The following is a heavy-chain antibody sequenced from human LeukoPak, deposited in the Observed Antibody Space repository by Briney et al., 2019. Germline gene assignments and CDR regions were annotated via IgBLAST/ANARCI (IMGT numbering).Heavy chain of an antibody. J-gene: IGHJ4*02. CDR2: IIPIFGTA. CDR1: GGTFSSYA. V-gene: IGHV1-69*13. Sequence: ASVKVSCKASGGTFSSYAINWVRQAPGQGLEWMGGIIPIFGTANYAQKFQGRVTITADESTSTAYMELSSLRSEDTAVYYCARDLRYCSSTSCYYYFDYWGQGTLVTVSS. D-gene: IGHD2-2*01. CDR3: ARDLRYCSSTSCYYYFDY.